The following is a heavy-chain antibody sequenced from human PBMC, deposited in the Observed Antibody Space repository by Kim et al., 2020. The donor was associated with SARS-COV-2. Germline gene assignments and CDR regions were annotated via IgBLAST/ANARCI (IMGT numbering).Heavy chain of an antibody. Sequence: GGSLRLSCAASGFTFSNAWMSWVRQAPGKGLEWVGRIKSKTDGGTTDYAAPVKGRFTISRDDSKNTLYLQMNSLKTEDTAVYYCTTDGPIMITFGGVIVDRDYWGQGTLVTVSS. D-gene: IGHD3-16*02. CDR3: TTDGPIMITFGGVIVDRDY. V-gene: IGHV3-15*01. J-gene: IGHJ4*02. CDR1: GFTFSNAW. CDR2: IKSKTDGGTT.